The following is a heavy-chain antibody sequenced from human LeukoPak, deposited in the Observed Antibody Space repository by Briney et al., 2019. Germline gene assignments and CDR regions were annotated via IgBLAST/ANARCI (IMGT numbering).Heavy chain of an antibody. CDR1: GFTFSSYG. CDR3: AKDRLRYCSSTSCYPFDY. CDR2: IWYDGSNK. V-gene: IGHV3-33*06. J-gene: IGHJ4*02. Sequence: PGRSLRLSCAASGFTFSSYGMHWVRQAPGKGLEWVAVIWYDGSNKYYADPVKGRFTISRDNSKNTLYLQMNSLRAEDTAVYYCAKDRLRYCSSTSCYPFDYWGQGTLVTVSS. D-gene: IGHD2-2*01.